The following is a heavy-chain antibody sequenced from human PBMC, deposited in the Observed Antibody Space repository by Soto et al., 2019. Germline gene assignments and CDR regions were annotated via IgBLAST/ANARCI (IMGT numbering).Heavy chain of an antibody. CDR2: INPSGGST. Sequence: QVQLVQSGAEVKKPGASVKVSCKASGYTFTSYYMHWVRQAPGQGLEWMGIINPSGGSTSYAQKFQGRVTMTRDTSTSTVYMELSSLRSEDTAVYYCARAYSQTTVTTTSWFDPWGQGTLVTVSS. V-gene: IGHV1-46*01. CDR3: ARAYSQTTVTTTSWFDP. CDR1: GYTFTSYY. J-gene: IGHJ5*02. D-gene: IGHD4-17*01.